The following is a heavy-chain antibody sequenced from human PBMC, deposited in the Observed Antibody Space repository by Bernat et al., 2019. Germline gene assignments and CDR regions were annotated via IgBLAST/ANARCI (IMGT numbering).Heavy chain of an antibody. J-gene: IGHJ4*02. D-gene: IGHD2-2*01. Sequence: QVQLVESGGGVVQPGRSLRLSCAASGFTFSSYAMHWVRQAPGKGLEWVAVISYDGSNKYYADSVKGRFTISRDNSKNTLYLQMNSLRAEDTAVYYCAGDNSRCSSASCSVDYWGQGTLVTVSS. CDR2: ISYDGSNK. V-gene: IGHV3-30*01. CDR1: GFTFSSYA. CDR3: AGDNSRCSSASCSVDY.